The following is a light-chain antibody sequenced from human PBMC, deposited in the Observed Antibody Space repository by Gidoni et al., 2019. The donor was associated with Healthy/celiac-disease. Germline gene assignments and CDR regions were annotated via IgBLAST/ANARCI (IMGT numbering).Light chain of an antibody. V-gene: IGLV1-47*01. CDR3: AAWDDSLSGPV. CDR2: RNN. Sequence: SVLTQPTSASGTPGQRVTISCSGSSSNIGSNYVYWYQQPPGPAPQLLIYRNNQRPSGVPDRFSGSKSGTSASLAISGLRSEDEADYYCAAWDDSLSGPVFGGGTKLTVL. CDR1: SSNIGSNY. J-gene: IGLJ2*01.